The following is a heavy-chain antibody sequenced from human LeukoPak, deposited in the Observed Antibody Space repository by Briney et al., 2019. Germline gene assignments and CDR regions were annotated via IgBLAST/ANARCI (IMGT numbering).Heavy chain of an antibody. J-gene: IGHJ4*02. D-gene: IGHD3-10*01. CDR3: ARTMVRGVIFDY. V-gene: IGHV4-31*03. CDR1: GGSISSGGYY. CDR2: IYYSGST. Sequence: PSETLSLTCTVSGGSISSGGYYWSWIRQHPGKGLEWIGYIYYSGSTYYNPSLKSRVTISVDTSKNQFSLKLSSVTAADTAVYYCARTMVRGVIFDYWGQGTLVTVSS.